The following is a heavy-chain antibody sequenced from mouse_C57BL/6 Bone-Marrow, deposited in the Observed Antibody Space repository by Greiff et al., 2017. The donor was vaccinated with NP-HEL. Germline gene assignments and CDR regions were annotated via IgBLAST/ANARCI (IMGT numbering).Heavy chain of an antibody. D-gene: IGHD1-1*02. J-gene: IGHJ2*01. CDR3: ARGADYQYYFDY. V-gene: IGHV5-4*01. Sequence: EVHLVESGGGLVKPGGSLKLSCAASGFTFSSYAMSWVRQTPEKRLEWVATISDGGSYTYYPDNVKGRFTISRDNAKNNLYLQMSHLKSEDTAMYYCARGADYQYYFDYWGQGTTLTVSS. CDR1: GFTFSSYA. CDR2: ISDGGSYT.